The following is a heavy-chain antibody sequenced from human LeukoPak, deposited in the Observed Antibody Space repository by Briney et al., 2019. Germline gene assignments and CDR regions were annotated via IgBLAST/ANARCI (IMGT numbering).Heavy chain of an antibody. CDR2: IYTSGST. J-gene: IGHJ6*02. Sequence: SETLSLTCTVSGGSISSGSYYWSWIRQPAGKGLEWIGRIYTSGSTNYNPSLKSRVTISVDTSKNQLSLKLSSVTAADTAVYYCAVGYYDSSGSYRGPYYYGMDVWGQGTTVTVSS. CDR1: GGSISSGSYY. CDR3: AVGYYDSSGSYRGPYYYGMDV. D-gene: IGHD3-22*01. V-gene: IGHV4-61*02.